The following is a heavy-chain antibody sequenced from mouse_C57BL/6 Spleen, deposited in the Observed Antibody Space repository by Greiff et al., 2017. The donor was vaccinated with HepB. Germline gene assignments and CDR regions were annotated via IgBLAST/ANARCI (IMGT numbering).Heavy chain of an antibody. V-gene: IGHV5-4*01. J-gene: IGHJ2*01. CDR1: GFTFSSYA. CDR3: AREKDYYGSIDY. D-gene: IGHD1-1*01. Sequence: EVKLMESGGGLVKPGGSLKLSCAASGFTFSSYAMSWVRQTPEKRLEWVATISDGGSYTYYPDNVKGRFTISRDNAKNNLYLQMSHLKSEDTAMYYCAREKDYYGSIDYWGQGTTLTVSS. CDR2: ISDGGSYT.